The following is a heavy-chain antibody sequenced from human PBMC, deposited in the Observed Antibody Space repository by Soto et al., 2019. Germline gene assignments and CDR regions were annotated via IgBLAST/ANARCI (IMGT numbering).Heavy chain of an antibody. CDR1: GYTFTSYG. V-gene: IGHV1-18*01. CDR3: ARSVYYDILTGYYHRIRWSDP. Sequence: GASVKVSCKASGYTFTSYGISWVRQAPGQGLEWMGWISAYNGNTNYAQKLQGRVTMTTDTSTSTAYMELRSLRSDDTAVYYCARSVYYDILTGYYHRIRWSDPWGQGTLVTVSS. CDR2: ISAYNGNT. D-gene: IGHD3-9*01. J-gene: IGHJ5*02.